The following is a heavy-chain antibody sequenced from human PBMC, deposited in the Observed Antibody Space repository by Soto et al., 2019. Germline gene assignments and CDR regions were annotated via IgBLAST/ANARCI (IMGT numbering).Heavy chain of an antibody. D-gene: IGHD3-9*01. J-gene: IGHJ6*02. CDR3: ASERVLRYFDWTRSGMDV. Sequence: VASVKVSCKASGYTFTGYYMHWVRQAPGQGLEWMGWINPNSGGTNYAQKFQGRVTMTRDTSISTAYMELSRLRSDDTAVYYCASERVLRYFDWTRSGMDVWGQGTTVTVYS. V-gene: IGHV1-2*02. CDR1: GYTFTGYY. CDR2: INPNSGGT.